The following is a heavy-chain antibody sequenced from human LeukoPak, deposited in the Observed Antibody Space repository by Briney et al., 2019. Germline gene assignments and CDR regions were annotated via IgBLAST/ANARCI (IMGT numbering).Heavy chain of an antibody. J-gene: IGHJ6*02. D-gene: IGHD2-15*01. Sequence: SETLSLTCTVSGGSISSYYWSWIRQPAGKGLEWIGRIYTSGSTNYNPSLKSRVTMSVDTSKNQFSLELSSVTAADTAVYYCARDPRGYCSGGSCSSYYYYYGMDVWGQGTTVTVSS. V-gene: IGHV4-4*07. CDR1: GGSISSYY. CDR3: ARDPRGYCSGGSCSSYYYYYGMDV. CDR2: IYTSGST.